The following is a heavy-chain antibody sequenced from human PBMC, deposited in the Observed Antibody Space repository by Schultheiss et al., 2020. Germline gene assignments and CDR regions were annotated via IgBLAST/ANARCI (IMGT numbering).Heavy chain of an antibody. Sequence: SQTLSLTCTVSGGSISSYYWSWIRQPPGKGLEWIGYIYYSGSTYYNPSLKSRVTISVDTSKNQFSLKLSSVTAADTAVYYCARETSRGELSNGFDPWGQGTLVTVSS. CDR3: ARETSRGELSNGFDP. CDR1: GGSISSYY. D-gene: IGHD3-10*01. J-gene: IGHJ5*02. V-gene: IGHV4-59*06. CDR2: IYYSGST.